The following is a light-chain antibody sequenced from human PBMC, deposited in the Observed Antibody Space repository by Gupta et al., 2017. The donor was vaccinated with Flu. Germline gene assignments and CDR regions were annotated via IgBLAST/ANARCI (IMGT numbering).Light chain of an antibody. Sequence: QSVLTQPPSVSAAPGQEVTISCSGSNSNIGNNHVSWYQQFPGAVPKLLIYDSNKRPSGIPDRFSGSKSGTSATLGISGLQTGDEADYYCGAWDGSLTSVLFGGGTKLTVL. CDR2: DSN. J-gene: IGLJ2*01. CDR1: NSNIGNNH. CDR3: GAWDGSLTSVL. V-gene: IGLV1-51*01.